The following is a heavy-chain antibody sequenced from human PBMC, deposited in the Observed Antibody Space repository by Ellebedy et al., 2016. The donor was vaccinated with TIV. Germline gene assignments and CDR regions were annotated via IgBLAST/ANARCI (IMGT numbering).Heavy chain of an antibody. D-gene: IGHD1/OR15-1a*01. CDR2: INHSGST. J-gene: IGHJ5*02. Sequence: MPSETLSLTCAVSGGSFIGYYWSWVRQPPGQGLEWIGEINHSGSTNYNPYLKSRVSISIDTSKHQFSLKLRSVTAADTAVYFCARGPATGTSRGWFDLWGQGTLVSVSS. CDR1: GGSFIGYY. CDR3: ARGPATGTSRGWFDL. V-gene: IGHV4-34*01.